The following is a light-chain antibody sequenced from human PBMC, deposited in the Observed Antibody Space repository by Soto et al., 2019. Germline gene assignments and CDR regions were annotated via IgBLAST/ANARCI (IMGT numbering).Light chain of an antibody. CDR1: NYNLGAGYD. V-gene: IGLV1-40*01. Sequence: QAVVPQQPSVSGAPGQRVTISCTGSNYNLGAGYDVHWYQQLPGTAPKLLIYANNNRPSGVPDRFSGSKSGTSASLAITGLQAEDEADYYGQSYDSSLSGSVFGGGTKLTVL. CDR3: QSYDSSLSGSV. J-gene: IGLJ3*02. CDR2: ANN.